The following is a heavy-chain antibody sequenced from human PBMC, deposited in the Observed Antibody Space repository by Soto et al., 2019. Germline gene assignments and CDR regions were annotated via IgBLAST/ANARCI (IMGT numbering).Heavy chain of an antibody. CDR3: TSVLVVISPATVPTDAY. J-gene: IGHJ4*02. CDR1: GYTFTSFG. CDR2: ISPESDKA. D-gene: IGHD3-3*01. Sequence: VQLVQSGAEVQKPGASVRVSCKASGYTFTSFGLSWVRQAPGQGPEWMGWISPESDKATYAHKFQGRITMTTDTSTTTAYMDLRSFRSDDTAVYHCTSVLVVISPATVPTDAYWGQGTLVSVS. V-gene: IGHV1-18*01.